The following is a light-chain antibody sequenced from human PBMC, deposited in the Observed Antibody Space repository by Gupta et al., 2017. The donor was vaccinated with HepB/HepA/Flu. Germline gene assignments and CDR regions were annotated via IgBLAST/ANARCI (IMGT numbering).Light chain of an antibody. CDR3: KQDQEPGT. CDR2: LGS. CDR1: RSLLQTSGYNY. J-gene: IGKJ1*01. V-gene: IGKV2-28*01. Sequence: DIVMTQSPLSLPVTPGEPASICCRSSRSLLQTSGYNYLHWYLQKPGQSPQLLIYLGSKRPSGVPDRFSGSGEGTEFTLKIRRGEAEDGGVYYCKQDQEPGTFGQGTKVEIK.